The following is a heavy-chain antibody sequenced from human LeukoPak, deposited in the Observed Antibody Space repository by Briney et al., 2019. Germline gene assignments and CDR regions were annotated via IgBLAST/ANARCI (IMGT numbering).Heavy chain of an antibody. CDR1: GYTFTAYY. J-gene: IGHJ6*02. V-gene: IGHV1-2*02. D-gene: IGHD3-10*01. CDR2: TNPYSAAT. Sequence: GASVKVSCKASGYTFTAYYIHWVRQAPDQGLEWMGWTNPYSAATKYAQKFQDRVTMTRDTSVSTAYMDLSSLRSDDTAVYYCARGSYGSGSYPSDVWGQGTTVTVSS. CDR3: ARGSYGSGSYPSDV.